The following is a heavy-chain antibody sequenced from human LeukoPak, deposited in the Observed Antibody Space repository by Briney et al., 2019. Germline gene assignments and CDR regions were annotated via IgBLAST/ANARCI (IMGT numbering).Heavy chain of an antibody. Sequence: GASVKVSCKASGYTFTNYYMHWVRQAPGQGLEWMGTINPSGGSTSYARKFQGRVTMTRDTSTSTVYMELSSLRSEDTAVYYCARDRGFWSGPYYFDYWGQGILVTVSS. J-gene: IGHJ4*02. D-gene: IGHD3-3*01. CDR1: GYTFTNYY. CDR3: ARDRGFWSGPYYFDY. V-gene: IGHV1-46*01. CDR2: INPSGGST.